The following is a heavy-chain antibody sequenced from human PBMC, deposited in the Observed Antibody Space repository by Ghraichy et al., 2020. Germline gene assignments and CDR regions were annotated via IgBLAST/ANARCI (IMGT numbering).Heavy chain of an antibody. Sequence: SETLSLTCTVSGGSISDVHWSWIRQPPGKGLEWIGQFRLSGIPHYSPSLKGRVTISVDTARNQFSLKRSSVTAADTAMYFCSVDLPGDGGTGYWCQGTLVT. CDR2: FRLSGIP. V-gene: IGHV4-59*01. CDR3: SVDLPGDGGTGY. D-gene: IGHD1-7*01. J-gene: IGHJ4*02. CDR1: GGSISDVH.